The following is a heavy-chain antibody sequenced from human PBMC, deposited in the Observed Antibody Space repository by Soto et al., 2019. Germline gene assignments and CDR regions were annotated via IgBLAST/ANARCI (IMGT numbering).Heavy chain of an antibody. V-gene: IGHV3-66*01. CDR1: GFTVSSNY. Sequence: EVQLVESGGSLVQPGGSLRLSSAASGFTVSSNYMSWVRQAPGKGLEWVSVIYSGGTTYYADSVKGRFTISRDNSKNTLYLQMNSLRAEDTAVYYCARNGDSSDYRGWFDPWGQGTLVTVSS. J-gene: IGHJ5*02. D-gene: IGHD3-22*01. CDR3: ARNGDSSDYRGWFDP. CDR2: IYSGGTT.